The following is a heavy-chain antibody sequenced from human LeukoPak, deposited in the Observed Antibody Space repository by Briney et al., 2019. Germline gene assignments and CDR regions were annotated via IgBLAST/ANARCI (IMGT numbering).Heavy chain of an antibody. Sequence: SVKVSCKASGGTFGSYAISWVRQAPGQGLEWMGGIIPIFGTANYAQKFQGGVTITTDESTSTAYMELSSLRSEDTAVYYCARGIVGATPLDYWGQGTLVTVSS. J-gene: IGHJ4*02. V-gene: IGHV1-69*05. D-gene: IGHD1-26*01. CDR3: ARGIVGATPLDY. CDR2: IIPIFGTA. CDR1: GGTFGSYA.